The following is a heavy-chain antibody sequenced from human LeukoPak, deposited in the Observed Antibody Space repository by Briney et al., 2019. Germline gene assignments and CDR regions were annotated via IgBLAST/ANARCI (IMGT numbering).Heavy chain of an antibody. CDR2: IYYSGST. CDR3: ARYVAVAGRRDYYYGMDV. CDR1: GGSISSYY. V-gene: IGHV4-59*08. Sequence: SETLSLTCTVSGGSISSYYWSWIRQPPGKGLEWIGCIYYSGSTNYNPSLKSRVTISVDTSKNQFSLKLSSVTAADTAVYYCARYVAVAGRRDYYYGMDVWGQGTTVTVSS. J-gene: IGHJ6*02. D-gene: IGHD6-19*01.